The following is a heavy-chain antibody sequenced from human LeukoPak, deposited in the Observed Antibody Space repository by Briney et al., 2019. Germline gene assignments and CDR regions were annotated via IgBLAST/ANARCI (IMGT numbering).Heavy chain of an antibody. J-gene: IGHJ4*02. CDR3: ARVTRNDILTGYYY. V-gene: IGHV1-18*01. Sequence: ASVKVSCKASGYTFTSYAMNWVRQAPGQGLEWMGWISAYNGNTNYAQKLQGRVTMTTDTSTSTAYMELRSLRSDDTAVYYCARVTRNDILTGYYYWGQGTLVTVSS. CDR2: ISAYNGNT. CDR1: GYTFTSYA. D-gene: IGHD3-9*01.